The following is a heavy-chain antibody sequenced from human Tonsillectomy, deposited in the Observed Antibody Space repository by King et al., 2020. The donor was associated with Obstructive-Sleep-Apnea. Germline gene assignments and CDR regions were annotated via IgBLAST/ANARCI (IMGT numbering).Heavy chain of an antibody. CDR1: GGSFSTYY. Sequence: VQLQQWGAGLLKPSETLSLTCAVYGGSFSTYYWSWIRQPPGKGLEWIGGISHSGSTTYNPSLKSRVTISVDTPKNQFSLELKSVTAADTAVFYCARGPTYYDPLTASLAPGEHNWFDPWGQGTLVTVSS. V-gene: IGHV4-34*01. D-gene: IGHD3-9*01. J-gene: IGHJ5*02. CDR3: ARGPTYYDPLTASLAPGEHNWFDP. CDR2: ISHSGST.